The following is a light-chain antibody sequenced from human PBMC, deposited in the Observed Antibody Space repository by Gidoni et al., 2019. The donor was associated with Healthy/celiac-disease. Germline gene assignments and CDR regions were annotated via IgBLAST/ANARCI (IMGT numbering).Light chain of an antibody. CDR1: QSISSW. CDR3: QQYNSYSPGDT. J-gene: IGKJ2*01. V-gene: IGKV1-5*01. CDR2: DAS. Sequence: DIQMTQSPSTLSASVGDRVTITCRASQSISSWLAWYQQKPGKAPKLLIYDASSLESGVPSRFSGSGSGTEFTLTISSLQPDDFATYYCQQYNSYSPGDTFXQXTKLXIK.